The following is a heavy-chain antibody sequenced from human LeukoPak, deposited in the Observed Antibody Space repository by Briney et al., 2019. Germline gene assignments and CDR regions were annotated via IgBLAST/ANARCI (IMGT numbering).Heavy chain of an antibody. Sequence: SETLSLTCTVSGVSISSYYCSWIRQPPGKGLEWIGYIYYSGNTNYNPSLKSRVTISVDTSKNQFSLKLISVTAADTAVYYCARHGLHYSSSFDQWGQGTLVTVSS. CDR1: GVSISSYY. CDR2: IYYSGNT. J-gene: IGHJ4*02. V-gene: IGHV4-59*08. CDR3: ARHGLHYSSSFDQ. D-gene: IGHD6-13*01.